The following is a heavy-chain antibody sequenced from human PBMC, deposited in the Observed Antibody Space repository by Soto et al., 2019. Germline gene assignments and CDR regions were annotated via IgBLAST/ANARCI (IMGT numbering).Heavy chain of an antibody. CDR3: ARHTPAISISDH. CDR1: GGSFCIND. J-gene: IGHJ4*02. CDR2: IYYDGTA. V-gene: IGHV4-59*08. Sequence: SWTTAITSAVCGGSFCINDGGWIRQPPGKGLEWVGYIYYDGTARHNPSLKSRVTISVDTSKNQFSLKLSSATAADTAVYYCARHTPAISISDHWGQGTLVTVSS. D-gene: IGHD2-15*01.